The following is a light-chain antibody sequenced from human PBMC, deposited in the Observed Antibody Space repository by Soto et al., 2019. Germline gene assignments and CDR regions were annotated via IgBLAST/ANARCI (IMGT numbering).Light chain of an antibody. CDR3: QQYGSSPRT. Sequence: DIQMAQAASSLYASVGDRVTITCRASQSISTYLSWFQQKPGKAPKLLIYSASYLKSGVPTRFSGSGSGTDFTLTISRLEPEDFAVYYCQQYGSSPRTFGQGTKVDIK. V-gene: IGKV1-39*01. J-gene: IGKJ1*01. CDR2: SAS. CDR1: QSISTY.